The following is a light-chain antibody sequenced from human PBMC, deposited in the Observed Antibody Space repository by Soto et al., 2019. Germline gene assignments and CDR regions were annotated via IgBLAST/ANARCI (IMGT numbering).Light chain of an antibody. Sequence: DIQMSQSPSSLSASVGDRVTITCRAAESISRHLNWYQQKQGRXXDXXIYAASTLQNGVPSRFTGSGSGTEFTLTITGLQLEDFATYYCQQDYSTLATFGQGTKVDIK. V-gene: IGKV1-39*01. CDR1: ESISRH. CDR3: QQDYSTLAT. J-gene: IGKJ1*01. CDR2: AAS.